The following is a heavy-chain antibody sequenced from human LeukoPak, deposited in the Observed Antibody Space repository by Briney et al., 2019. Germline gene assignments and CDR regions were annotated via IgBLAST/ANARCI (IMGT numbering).Heavy chain of an antibody. J-gene: IGHJ4*02. CDR2: ISSSSSTI. D-gene: IGHD6-13*01. V-gene: IGHV3-48*01. CDR3: ARSRIAAAAPFDY. CDR1: GFTFSSYS. Sequence: GGSLRLSCAASGFTFSSYSMNWVRQAPGKGLEWVSYISSSSSTIYYADSVKGRFTISRDNAKNPLYLQMNSLRAEDTAVYYCARSRIAAAAPFDYWGQGTLVTVSS.